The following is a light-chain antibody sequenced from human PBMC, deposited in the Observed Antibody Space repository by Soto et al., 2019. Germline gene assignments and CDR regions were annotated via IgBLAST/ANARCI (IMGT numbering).Light chain of an antibody. V-gene: IGKV1-9*01. Sequence: DIQLTQSPSFLSASVGVRVTVTCRASQAISTYLAWYQQKPGKAPKLLIYAASTLQSGVSSRFSGSRSGTEFTLTISSLQPEDFATYYCLQLHTFPRTFGQGTKLEIK. CDR2: AAS. CDR3: LQLHTFPRT. J-gene: IGKJ2*01. CDR1: QAISTY.